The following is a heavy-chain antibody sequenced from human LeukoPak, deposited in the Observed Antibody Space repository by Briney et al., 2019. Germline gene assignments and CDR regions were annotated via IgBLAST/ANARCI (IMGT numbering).Heavy chain of an antibody. CDR1: GGSFSGYY. J-gene: IGHJ4*02. Sequence: PSETLSLTCAVYGGSFSGYYWSWIRQPPGKGLEWIGEINHSGSTNYNPSLKSRVTISVDTSKNQFSLKLSSVTAADTAVYYCARKRIMITFGGVIGPYFDYWGQGTLVTVSS. CDR3: ARKRIMITFGGVIGPYFDY. D-gene: IGHD3-16*02. CDR2: INHSGST. V-gene: IGHV4-34*01.